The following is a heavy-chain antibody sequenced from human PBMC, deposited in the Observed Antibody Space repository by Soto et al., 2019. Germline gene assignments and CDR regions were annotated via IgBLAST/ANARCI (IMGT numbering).Heavy chain of an antibody. CDR2: INSDGSST. V-gene: IGHV3-74*01. Sequence: GGSLRLSCAASGFTFSSYWMHWVRQAPGKGLVWVSRINSDGSSTSYADSVKGRFTISRDNAKNTLYLQMNSLRAEDTAVYYCASYEMATTTRGVYYYGMDVWGQGTTVTVSS. D-gene: IGHD5-12*01. J-gene: IGHJ6*02. CDR3: ASYEMATTTRGVYYYGMDV. CDR1: GFTFSSYW.